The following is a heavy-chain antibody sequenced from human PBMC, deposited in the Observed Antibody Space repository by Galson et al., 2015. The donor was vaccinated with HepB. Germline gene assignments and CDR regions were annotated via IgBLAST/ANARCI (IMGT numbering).Heavy chain of an antibody. CDR2: IWFDGSNK. CDR1: GFTFSNYG. D-gene: IGHD6-13*01. V-gene: IGHV3-33*01. CDR3: ARSPSSSWGDGFDI. J-gene: IGHJ3*02. Sequence: SLRLSCAASGFTFSNYGMHWVRQAPGKGLEWVAVIWFDGSNKDCLDSVRGRFTISRDNSKNMLFLEMNSLRDEDTATYYCARSPSSSWGDGFDIWGQGTMFSVSS.